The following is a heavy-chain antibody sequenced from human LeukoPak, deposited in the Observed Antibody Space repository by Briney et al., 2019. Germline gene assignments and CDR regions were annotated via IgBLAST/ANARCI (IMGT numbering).Heavy chain of an antibody. CDR3: ARRVTGGGNFVWYFDL. CDR1: GYTFTSYA. J-gene: IGHJ2*01. CDR2: INTNTGNP. Sequence: ASVKVSCKASGYTFTSYAMNWVRQAPGQGLEWMGWINTNTGNPTYAQGFTGRFVFSLDTSVSTAYLQISSLKAEDTAVYYCARRVTGGGNFVWYFDLWGRGTLVTVSS. D-gene: IGHD4-23*01. V-gene: IGHV7-4-1*02.